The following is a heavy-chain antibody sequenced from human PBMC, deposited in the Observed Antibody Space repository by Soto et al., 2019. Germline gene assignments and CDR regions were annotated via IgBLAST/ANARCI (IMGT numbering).Heavy chain of an antibody. CDR2: IHHSGST. D-gene: IGHD2-15*01. CDR3: AGHNCSGGSCYRYYYGMDV. Sequence: PSETLSLTCTVSGGSISSYYWCWIRQPPGKGLEWIGEIHHSGSTNYNPSLKSRVTISVDTSKNQFSLKLSSVTAADTAVYYCAGHNCSGGSCYRYYYGMDVWGQGTTVTVSS. J-gene: IGHJ6*02. V-gene: IGHV4-34*01. CDR1: GGSISSYY.